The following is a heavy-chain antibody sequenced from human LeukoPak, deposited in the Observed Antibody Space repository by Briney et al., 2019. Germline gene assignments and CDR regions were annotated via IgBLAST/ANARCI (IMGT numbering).Heavy chain of an antibody. CDR1: GFTFSSYG. J-gene: IGHJ1*01. CDR3: AKVSRYGDDGEYFQL. Sequence: GRSLRLSCAASGFTFSSYGMHWVRQAPGKGLEWVAVISYDGSNKYYADSVKGRFTISRDNSKNTLYLQMNSLRAEDTAVYYCAKVSRYGDDGEYFQLWGQGTLVTVSS. V-gene: IGHV3-30*18. D-gene: IGHD4-17*01. CDR2: ISYDGSNK.